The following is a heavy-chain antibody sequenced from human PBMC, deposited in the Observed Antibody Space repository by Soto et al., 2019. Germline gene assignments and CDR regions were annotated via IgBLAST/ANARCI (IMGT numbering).Heavy chain of an antibody. CDR3: ARDGRGYSYGYVS. Sequence: QVQLQESGPGLVKPSQTLSLTCTVSGGSISSGDYYWSWIRQPPGKGLEWIGYIYYSGSTYYNPSLKSRITISVATSKHQCSLKQSSVTAADTAVYYCARDGRGYSYGYVSWGQGTLVTVSS. J-gene: IGHJ5*02. CDR2: IYYSGST. CDR1: GGSISSGDYY. V-gene: IGHV4-30-4*01. D-gene: IGHD5-18*01.